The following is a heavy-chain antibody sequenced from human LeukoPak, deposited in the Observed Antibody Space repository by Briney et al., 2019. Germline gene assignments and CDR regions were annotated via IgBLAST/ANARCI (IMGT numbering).Heavy chain of an antibody. CDR2: INPNSGGT. D-gene: IGHD6-19*01. CDR1: GYTFTSYY. J-gene: IGHJ3*02. Sequence: ASVKVSCKASGYTFTSYYMHWVRQAPGQGLEWMGRINPNSGGTNYAQKFQGRVTMTRDTSISTAYMELSRLRSDDTAVYYCARTIAVAGDAFDIWGQGTMVTVSS. CDR3: ARTIAVAGDAFDI. V-gene: IGHV1-2*06.